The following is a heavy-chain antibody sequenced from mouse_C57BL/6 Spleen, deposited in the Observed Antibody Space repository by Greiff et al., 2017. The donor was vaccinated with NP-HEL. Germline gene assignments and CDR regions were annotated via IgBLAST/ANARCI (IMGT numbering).Heavy chain of an antibody. CDR2: IDPSDSYT. J-gene: IGHJ4*01. V-gene: IGHV1-59*01. D-gene: IGHD1-1*01. CDR1: GYTFTSYW. CDR3: ARRGTVVAKRDYYAMDY. Sequence: VKLQQPGAELVRPGTSVKLSCKASGYTFTSYWMHWVKQRPGQGLEWIGVIDPSDSYTNYNQKFKGKATLTVDTSSSTAYMQLSSLTSEDSAVYYCARRGTVVAKRDYYAMDYWGQGTSVTVSS.